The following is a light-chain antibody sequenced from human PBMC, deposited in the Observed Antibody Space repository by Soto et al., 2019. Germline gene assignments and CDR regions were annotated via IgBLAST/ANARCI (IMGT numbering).Light chain of an antibody. V-gene: IGKV4-1*01. Sequence: DIVLTQSPDSLAVSLGERATINCKSSQNVIHDSNSKHFLAWYQQKPGQPTKLLMYWASTRESGVPDRFSGSGSGTDFTLTISSLQAEDVAVYYCQQYHTPPLTFGGGTKVEIK. CDR3: QQYHTPPLT. J-gene: IGKJ4*01. CDR1: QNVIHDSNSKHF. CDR2: WAS.